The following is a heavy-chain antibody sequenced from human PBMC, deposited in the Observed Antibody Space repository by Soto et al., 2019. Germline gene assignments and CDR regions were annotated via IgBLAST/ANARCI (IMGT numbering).Heavy chain of an antibody. Sequence: SETLSLTCTVSGGSISSSSYYWGWIRQPPGKGPEWIGSIYYSGSSYYNPSLKSRLTISVDTSKNQFSLKLSSVTAADTAVYYCASRLRSGYCSGGTCNNGFDPWGQGTLVTVSS. V-gene: IGHV4-39*01. J-gene: IGHJ5*02. CDR2: IYYSGSS. CDR1: GGSISSSSYY. CDR3: ASRLRSGYCSGGTCNNGFDP. D-gene: IGHD2-15*01.